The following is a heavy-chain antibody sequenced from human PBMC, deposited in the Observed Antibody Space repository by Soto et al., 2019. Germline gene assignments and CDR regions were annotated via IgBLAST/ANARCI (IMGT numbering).Heavy chain of an antibody. D-gene: IGHD6-25*01. CDR2: IYHSGGT. CDR1: CASISSGDYS. CDR3: ARGSASDYGMDV. J-gene: IGHJ6*02. Sequence: SETLSLTCAVSCASISSGDYSWNWVRQPPRQGLEWIGFIYHSGGTYYNPSLKSRVTISVDTSKNQFSLKLTSVTAADTAMYYCARGSASDYGMDVWGQGTTVTVSS. V-gene: IGHV4-30-2*01.